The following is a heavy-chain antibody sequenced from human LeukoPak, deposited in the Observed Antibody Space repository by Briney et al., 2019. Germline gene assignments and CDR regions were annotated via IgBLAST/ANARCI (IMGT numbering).Heavy chain of an antibody. CDR3: ARARHDYQSDGYVY. CDR2: INPSGGST. D-gene: IGHD5-18*01. J-gene: IGHJ4*02. V-gene: IGHV1-46*01. CDR1: GYTFTSYG. Sequence: ASVKVSCKASGYTFTSYGISWVRQAPGQGLEWMGIINPSGGSTSYAQKFQGRVTMTRDTSTSTVYMELSSLRSEDTAVYYCARARHDYQSDGYVYWGQGTLVTVSS.